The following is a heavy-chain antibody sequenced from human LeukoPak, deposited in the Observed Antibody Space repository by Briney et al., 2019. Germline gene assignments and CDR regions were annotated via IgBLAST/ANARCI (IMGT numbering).Heavy chain of an antibody. Sequence: ASVKVSCKASGYTFTSYYMHWVRPAPGQGLEWMGIINPSGGSTSYAQKFQGRVTMTRDTSTSTVYMELSSLRSEDTAVYYCARSIAAAGSFDYWGQGTLVTVSS. CDR1: GYTFTSYY. CDR3: ARSIAAAGSFDY. V-gene: IGHV1-46*01. D-gene: IGHD6-13*01. CDR2: INPSGGST. J-gene: IGHJ4*02.